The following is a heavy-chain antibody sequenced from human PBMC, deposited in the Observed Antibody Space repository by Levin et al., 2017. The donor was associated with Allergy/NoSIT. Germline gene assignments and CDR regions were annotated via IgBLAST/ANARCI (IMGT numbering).Heavy chain of an antibody. V-gene: IGHV1-24*01. Sequence: ASVKVSCKVSGYTLTELSMHWVRQAPGKGLEWMGGFDPEDGETIYAQKFQGRVTMTEDTSTDTAYMELSSLRSEDTAVYYCATDVSRVRGVITRQTLHYYYYYMDVWGKGTTVTVSS. D-gene: IGHD3-10*01. CDR2: FDPEDGET. CDR1: GYTLTELS. CDR3: ATDVSRVRGVITRQTLHYYYYYMDV. J-gene: IGHJ6*03.